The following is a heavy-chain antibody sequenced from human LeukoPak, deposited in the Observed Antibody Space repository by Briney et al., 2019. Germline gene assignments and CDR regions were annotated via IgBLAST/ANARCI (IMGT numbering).Heavy chain of an antibody. D-gene: IGHD2-2*01. CDR2: ILHDGSNQ. CDR1: GFTLNSYG. CDR3: AKDPRYCSSTSCYVGVRYFDY. V-gene: IGHV3-30*18. J-gene: IGHJ4*02. Sequence: GGSLRLSCVAAGFTLNSYGMHWVRQAPGKGLEWVAVILHDGSNQYYADSVKGRFTISRDNSKNTLFLQMNSLRAEDTAVYYCAKDPRYCSSTSCYVGVRYFDYWGQGTLVTVSS.